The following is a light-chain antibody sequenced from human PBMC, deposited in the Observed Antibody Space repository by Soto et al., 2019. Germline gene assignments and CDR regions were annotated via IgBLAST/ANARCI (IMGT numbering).Light chain of an antibody. Sequence: EIVLTQSPGTLSLSPGERATLSCRASQGVSSSYLAWYQHKRGQAPRLLVYGASSRATGIPDRFSGSGSGTDFTLTISRLEPADSAVYYCQQYGSSPTFGGGTKVDI. V-gene: IGKV3-20*01. CDR1: QGVSSSY. J-gene: IGKJ4*01. CDR2: GAS. CDR3: QQYGSSPT.